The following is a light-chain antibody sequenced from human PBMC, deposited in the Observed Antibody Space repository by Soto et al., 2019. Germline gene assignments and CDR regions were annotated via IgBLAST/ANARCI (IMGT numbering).Light chain of an antibody. Sequence: DIVLTQSPGTLSLSPGERATLSCRASQSVSSKYLAWYQQKPGQPPRVLIYGTSIRATGIPERFSGGGSGTDFTLTITRLESEDFAVYYCQQYGSPFTFGPGTKVDIK. CDR3: QQYGSPFT. J-gene: IGKJ3*01. CDR1: QSVSSKY. CDR2: GTS. V-gene: IGKV3-20*01.